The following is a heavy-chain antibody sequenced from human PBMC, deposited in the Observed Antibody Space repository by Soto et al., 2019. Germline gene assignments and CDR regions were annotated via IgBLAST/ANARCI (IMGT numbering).Heavy chain of an antibody. D-gene: IGHD4-17*01. CDR2: INAGNGNT. J-gene: IGHJ3*02. Sequence: SVQVSCKASGYPFTSYAMHWVRQAPGQRLAWMGWINAGNGNTKYSQKFQGRVTITRDTSASTAYMELSRLRSDDTAVYYCARARHDYHEAFDTCGKGTTVTVS. CDR3: ARARHDYHEAFDT. CDR1: GYPFTSYA. V-gene: IGHV1-3*01.